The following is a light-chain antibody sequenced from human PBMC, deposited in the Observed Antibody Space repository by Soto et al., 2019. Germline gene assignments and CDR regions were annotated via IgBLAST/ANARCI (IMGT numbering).Light chain of an antibody. CDR1: QSVSNN. Sequence: EIVMTQSPATLSVSPGERATLSCRASQSVSNNLAWYQQKPGQAPRLLIYGASTRATDITARFSGSVSGTELTLTISRLQSEDFAVYYCQQYNTWSPLTFGGGTKVETK. CDR3: QQYNTWSPLT. J-gene: IGKJ4*01. V-gene: IGKV3-15*01. CDR2: GAS.